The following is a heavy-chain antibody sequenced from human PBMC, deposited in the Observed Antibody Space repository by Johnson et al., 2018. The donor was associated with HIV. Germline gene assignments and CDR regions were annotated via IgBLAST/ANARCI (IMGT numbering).Heavy chain of an antibody. Sequence: VQLVESGGDLVQPGGSLRLSCAASGFSFSTNWMTWVRQAPGKWLEWVASIRQDGIEKYYVDSVKGRFTISRDNAKNSLFLQMKSLRAEDTAVYYCASSQGSGEGAFDIWGQGTRVTVSS. CDR2: IRQDGIEK. V-gene: IGHV3-7*05. CDR1: GFSFSTNW. J-gene: IGHJ3*02. CDR3: ASSQGSGEGAFDI.